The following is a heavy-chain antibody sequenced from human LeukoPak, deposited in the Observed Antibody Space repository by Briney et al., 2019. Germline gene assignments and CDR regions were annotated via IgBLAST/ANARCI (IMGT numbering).Heavy chain of an antibody. V-gene: IGHV4-61*05. Sequence: KPSETLSLTCTVSGGSISSSSYYWGWIRQPPGKGLEWIGYIYYSGSTNYNPSLKSRVTISVDTSKNQFSLKLSSVTAADTAVYYCARHVLGRISRHAFDIWGQGTMVTVSS. CDR2: IYYSGST. J-gene: IGHJ3*02. CDR1: GGSISSSSYY. CDR3: ARHVLGRISRHAFDI. D-gene: IGHD2/OR15-2a*01.